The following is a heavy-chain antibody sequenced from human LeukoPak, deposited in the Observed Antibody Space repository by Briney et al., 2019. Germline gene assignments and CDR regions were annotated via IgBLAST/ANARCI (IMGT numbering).Heavy chain of an antibody. CDR2: INPSGGST. J-gene: IGHJ4*02. CDR1: GYTFTSYY. D-gene: IGHD5-18*01. V-gene: IGHV1-46*01. CDR3: ARGLLRGYSYGYPDY. Sequence: ASVKVSCKASGYTFTSYYMHWVRQAPGQGLEWMGIINPSGGSTSYAQKFQGRVTMTRDTSTSTVYMELSSLRSEDTAVYYCARGLLRGYSYGYPDYWGQGTLVTVSS.